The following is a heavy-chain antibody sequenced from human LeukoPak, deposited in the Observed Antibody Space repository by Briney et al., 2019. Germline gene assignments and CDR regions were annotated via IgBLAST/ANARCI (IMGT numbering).Heavy chain of an antibody. CDR2: ISAYNGNT. V-gene: IGHV1-18*01. Sequence: ASVKVSCKASGGTFSSYAISWVRQAPGQGLEWMGWISAYNGNTNYGQKLQGRVTMTTDTSTSTAYMELRSLRSDDTAVYYCARFYCSGAACYHNFDYWGQGTPVTVSS. D-gene: IGHD2-15*01. CDR1: GGTFSSYA. CDR3: ARFYCSGAACYHNFDY. J-gene: IGHJ4*02.